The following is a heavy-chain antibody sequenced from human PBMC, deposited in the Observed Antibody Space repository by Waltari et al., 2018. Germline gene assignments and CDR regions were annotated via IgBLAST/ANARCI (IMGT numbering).Heavy chain of an antibody. J-gene: IGHJ4*02. D-gene: IGHD6-6*01. CDR3: QLPPSYSSSSLEGY. Sequence: QVQLVQSGAEVKKPGASVKVSCKASGYTFTGYYMHWVRQAPGQGLEWMGRINPNSGCTNYAQKFQGRVTMTRDTSISTAYMELSRLRSDDTAVYYCQLPPSYSSSSLEGYWGQGTLVTVSS. V-gene: IGHV1-2*06. CDR1: GYTFTGYY. CDR2: INPNSGCT.